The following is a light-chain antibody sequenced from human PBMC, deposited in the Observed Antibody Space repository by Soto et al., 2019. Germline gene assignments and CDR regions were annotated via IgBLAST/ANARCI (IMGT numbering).Light chain of an antibody. J-gene: IGKJ2*01. Sequence: DIVMTQSPLSLPVTPGEPASISCRASQSLLHTNGYNYLDWYLQKPGQSPQLLILLNSSRAPGVPDRFSGSGSGTDCTLKISRVEAEDVGVYYCMQALQSRNTFGQGTKLEFK. CDR3: MQALQSRNT. CDR2: LNS. CDR1: QSLLHTNGYNY. V-gene: IGKV2-28*01.